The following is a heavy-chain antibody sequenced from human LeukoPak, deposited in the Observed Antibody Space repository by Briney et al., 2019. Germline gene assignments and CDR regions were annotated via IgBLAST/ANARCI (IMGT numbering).Heavy chain of an antibody. CDR2: MNPNSGNT. CDR3: ARGSKVAYGDAFDI. Sequence: ASVKVSCKASGYTSTSYDINWVRQATGQGLEWMGWMNPNSGNTGYAQKFQGRVTMTRNTSISTAYMELSSLGSEDTAVYYCARGSKVAYGDAFDIWGQGTMVTVSS. J-gene: IGHJ3*02. D-gene: IGHD6-6*01. CDR1: GYTSTSYD. V-gene: IGHV1-8*02.